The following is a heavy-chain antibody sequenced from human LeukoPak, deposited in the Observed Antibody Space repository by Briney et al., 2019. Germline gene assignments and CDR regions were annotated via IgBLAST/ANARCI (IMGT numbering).Heavy chain of an antibody. CDR1: GYSFTSYW. D-gene: IGHD3-22*01. Sequence: GESLKISCKGSGYSFTSYWIGWVRQMPGKGLEWMGIIYPGDSDTRYSPSFQGQVTISADKSISTAYLQWSSLKASDTAMYYCASIGLYYYDRSGYYWDDAFDIWGQGTMVTVSS. CDR3: ASIGLYYYDRSGYYWDDAFDI. J-gene: IGHJ3*02. V-gene: IGHV5-51*01. CDR2: IYPGDSDT.